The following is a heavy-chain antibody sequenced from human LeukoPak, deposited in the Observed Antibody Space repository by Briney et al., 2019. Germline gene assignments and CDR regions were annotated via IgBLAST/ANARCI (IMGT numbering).Heavy chain of an antibody. V-gene: IGHV4-34*01. J-gene: IGHJ4*02. CDR2: INHSGST. CDR1: GGSFSGYY. CDR3: ARAPAAMASYYFDY. D-gene: IGHD2-2*01. Sequence: KPSETLSLTCAVYGGSFSGYYWSWIRQPPGKGLEWIGEINHSGSTNYNPSPKSRVTISVDTSKNQFSLKLSSVTAADTAVYYCARAPAAMASYYFDYWGQGTLVTVSS.